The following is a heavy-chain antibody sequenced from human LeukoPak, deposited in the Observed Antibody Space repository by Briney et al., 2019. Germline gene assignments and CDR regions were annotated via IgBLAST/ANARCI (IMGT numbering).Heavy chain of an antibody. D-gene: IGHD5-18*01. V-gene: IGHV3-30*18. CDR1: GFTFSSYG. CDR3: AKDRDTAMVTDWYFDL. Sequence: GGSLRLSCAASGFTFSSYGMHWVRQAPGKGLEWVAVISYDGSNKYYADSVKGRFTISRDNSKNTLYLQMNSLRAEDTAVYYCAKDRDTAMVTDWYFDLWGRGTLVTVSS. J-gene: IGHJ2*01. CDR2: ISYDGSNK.